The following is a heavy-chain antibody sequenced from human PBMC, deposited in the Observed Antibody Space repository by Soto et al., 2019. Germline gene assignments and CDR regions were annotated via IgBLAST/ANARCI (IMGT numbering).Heavy chain of an antibody. Sequence: PSETLSLTCTVSGGSISSSSYYWGWIRQPPGKGLEWIGYIYYSGSTNYNPSLKSRVTISVDTSRNQFSLKLSSVTAADTAVYYCARGYSGYDCWGQGTLVTVSS. CDR1: GGSISSSSYY. CDR2: IYYSGST. CDR3: ARGYSGYDC. D-gene: IGHD5-12*01. V-gene: IGHV4-39*01. J-gene: IGHJ4*02.